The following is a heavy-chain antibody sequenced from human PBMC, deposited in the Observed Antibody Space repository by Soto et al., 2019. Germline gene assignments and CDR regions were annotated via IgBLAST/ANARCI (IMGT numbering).Heavy chain of an antibody. CDR1: GGTFNTYA. V-gene: IGHV1-69*19. D-gene: IGHD3-10*01. Sequence: QVQLVQSGAEMKKPGSSVKVSCQSSGGTFNTYAMNWVRQAPGQGPEWMGDISPMFGAANYAPKFQGRVTTTAAESTGTSYLQLSSLTSEDPAPYFCAREVQVHTPAFVYWGQGTLVTVSS. CDR3: AREVQVHTPAFVY. CDR2: ISPMFGAA. J-gene: IGHJ4*02.